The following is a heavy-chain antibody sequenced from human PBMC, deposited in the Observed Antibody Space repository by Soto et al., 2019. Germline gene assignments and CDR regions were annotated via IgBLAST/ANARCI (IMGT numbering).Heavy chain of an antibody. CDR3: ARRWGSAADY. J-gene: IGHJ4*02. D-gene: IGHD2-15*01. V-gene: IGHV4-59*08. CDR2: IYYSGST. CDR1: GGSXSSYY. Sequence: SETLPLTCTVSGGSXSSYYWSWIRQPPGKGLEWIGYIYYSGSTNYNPSLKSRVTISVDTSKNQFSLKLSSVTAADTAVYYCARRWGSAADYWGQGTLVTVSS.